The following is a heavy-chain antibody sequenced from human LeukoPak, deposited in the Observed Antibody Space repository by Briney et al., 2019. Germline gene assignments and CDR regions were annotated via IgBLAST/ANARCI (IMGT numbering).Heavy chain of an antibody. D-gene: IGHD3-10*01. CDR1: GFTFSSYW. V-gene: IGHV3-7*01. CDR3: ARSTYYYGSGSPVDDY. Sequence: GGSLRLSCAASGFTFSSYWMSWVRQAPGKGLEWVANIKQDGSEKYYVDSVKGRFIISRDNAKNSLYLQMNSLRAEDTAVYYCARSTYYYGSGSPVDDYWGQGTLVTVSS. CDR2: IKQDGSEK. J-gene: IGHJ4*02.